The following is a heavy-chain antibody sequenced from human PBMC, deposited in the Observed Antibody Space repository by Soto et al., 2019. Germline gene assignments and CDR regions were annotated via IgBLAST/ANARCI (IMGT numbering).Heavy chain of an antibody. V-gene: IGHV1-18*01. D-gene: IGHD5-12*01. CDR1: GYTFTSYD. CDR3: ARDYSMVATCYGY. Sequence: QVQLVQSGPEVKKPGASVKVSCKASGYTFTSYDITWVRQAPGQGLEWMGWISPTNGYTNYAEKLQGRVTVTTGTSTSTAYMELRSLRSDDTAVYYGARDYSMVATCYGYWGQGTLVTVSS. J-gene: IGHJ4*02. CDR2: ISPTNGYT.